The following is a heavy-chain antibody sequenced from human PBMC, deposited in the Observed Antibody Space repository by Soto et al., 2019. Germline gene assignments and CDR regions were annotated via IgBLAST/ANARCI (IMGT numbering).Heavy chain of an antibody. D-gene: IGHD3-22*01. Sequence: GGSLRISCAASGFTFINYAMSWVRQAPGKGLEWVSGISGSGGSTYNADSVEGRFTISRDNSKKTLYLEMNSLRAEDTAVYYCAKVHYYDGSGSYHYYGMDVWGQGITVTV. CDR1: GFTFINYA. CDR2: ISGSGGST. V-gene: IGHV3-23*01. J-gene: IGHJ6*02. CDR3: AKVHYYDGSGSYHYYGMDV.